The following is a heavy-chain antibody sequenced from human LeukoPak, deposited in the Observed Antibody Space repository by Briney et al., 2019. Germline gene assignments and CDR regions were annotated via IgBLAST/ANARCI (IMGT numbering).Heavy chain of an antibody. CDR1: GDSISGTTFY. V-gene: IGHV4-39*02. CDR2: IYHPGST. J-gene: IGHJ4*02. D-gene: IGHD2/OR15-2a*01. CDR3: SEGYFEPFDH. Sequence: SSETLSLTCPLSGDSISGTTFYWGWIRQPPGKGLEWIASIYHPGSTYYNPSLESRVVISVDTSNNHFSLKLTSVTAADTAVYYCSEGYFEPFDHWGQGILVTVSS.